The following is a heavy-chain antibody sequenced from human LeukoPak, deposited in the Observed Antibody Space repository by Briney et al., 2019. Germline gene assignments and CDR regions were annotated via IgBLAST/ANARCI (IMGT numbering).Heavy chain of an antibody. V-gene: IGHV3-7*03. CDR2: INHNGNVN. CDR3: ARGGGLDV. D-gene: IGHD3-16*01. Sequence: GGSLRLSCAASGFTFSSYWMNWARQAPGKGLEWVASINHNGNVNYYVDSVKGRFTISRDDAKNSLYLQMSNLRAEDTAVYFCARGGGLDVWGQGATVTVSS. CDR1: GFTFSSYW. J-gene: IGHJ6*02.